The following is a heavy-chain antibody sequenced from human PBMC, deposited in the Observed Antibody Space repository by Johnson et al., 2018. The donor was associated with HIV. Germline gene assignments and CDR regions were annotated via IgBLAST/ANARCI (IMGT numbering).Heavy chain of an antibody. CDR3: ARDTDDFWSGEGAFDI. J-gene: IGHJ3*02. CDR1: GFTFSSYA. Sequence: QVPLVESGGGVVQPGRSLRLSCAASGFTFSSYAMHWVRQAPGKGLEWVAVVSNDGNNKYYTDSVKGRFTISRDNSRNTLNLQMNNLRAEDTGVYYCARDTDDFWSGEGAFDIWGQGTMVTVSS. CDR2: VSNDGNNK. V-gene: IGHV3-30*04. D-gene: IGHD3-3*01.